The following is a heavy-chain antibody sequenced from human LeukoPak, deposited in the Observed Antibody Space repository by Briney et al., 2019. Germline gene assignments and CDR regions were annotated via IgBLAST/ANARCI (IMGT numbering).Heavy chain of an antibody. CDR3: AREDSSGYYSPYFDY. J-gene: IGHJ4*02. CDR2: IYSSGTT. CDR1: GGSISSYY. D-gene: IGHD3-22*01. V-gene: IGHV4-4*07. Sequence: SETLSLTCTVSGGSISSYYWNWIRQPAGKGLEWIGYIYSSGTTNYNPSLRSRVSMSVDTSKNQFSLKLSSVTAADTAVYYCAREDSSGYYSPYFDYWGQGTLVTVSS.